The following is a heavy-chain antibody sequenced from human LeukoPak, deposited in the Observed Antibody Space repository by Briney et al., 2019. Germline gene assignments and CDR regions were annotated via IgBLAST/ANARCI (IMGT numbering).Heavy chain of an antibody. J-gene: IGHJ3*02. CDR3: ASGDSSSWSRPHPDAFDI. D-gene: IGHD6-13*01. CDR2: ISCSGGST. Sequence: GGSLRLSCAASGFTFSSYAMSWVRQAPGKGQEWVSAISCSGGSTYYADSVKGRFTISRDNSKNTLYLQMNSLRAEDTAVYYCASGDSSSWSRPHPDAFDIWGQGTMVTVSS. CDR1: GFTFSSYA. V-gene: IGHV3-23*01.